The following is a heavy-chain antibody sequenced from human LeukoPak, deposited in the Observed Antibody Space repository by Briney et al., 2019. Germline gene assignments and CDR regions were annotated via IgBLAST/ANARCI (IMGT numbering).Heavy chain of an antibody. CDR1: GYSFSTYW. CDR2: IYPGDSDT. J-gene: IGHJ4*02. Sequence: GESLKISCKGSGYSFSTYWIGWVRQMPGKGLEWMGIIYPGDSDTRYSPSFQGQVTISADKSISTAYLQWSSLKASDTAMYYCARARYCSGGSCYAEYWGQGTMVTVSS. CDR3: ARARYCSGGSCYAEY. D-gene: IGHD2-15*01. V-gene: IGHV5-51*01.